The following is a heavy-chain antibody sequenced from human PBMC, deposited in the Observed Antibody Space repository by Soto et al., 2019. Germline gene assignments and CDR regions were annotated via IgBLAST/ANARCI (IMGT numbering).Heavy chain of an antibody. CDR3: ARDRIAVAGTAFLRYNWFDP. D-gene: IGHD6-19*01. J-gene: IGHJ5*02. CDR1: GYTFTSYY. V-gene: IGHV1-46*01. Sequence: ASVKVSCKASGYTFTSYYMHWVRQASGQGLEWMGIINPSGGSTSYAQKFQGRVTMTRDTSTSTVYMELSSLRSEDTAVYYCARDRIAVAGTAFLRYNWFDPWGQGTLVTVSS. CDR2: INPSGGST.